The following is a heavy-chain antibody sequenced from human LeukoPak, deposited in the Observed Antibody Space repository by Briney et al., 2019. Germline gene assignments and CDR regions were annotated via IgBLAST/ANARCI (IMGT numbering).Heavy chain of an antibody. CDR3: ARGDPVTTVPDY. CDR2: VNPNSGGT. J-gene: IGHJ4*02. CDR1: GYTFTSYY. D-gene: IGHD1-1*01. Sequence: ASVKVSCKASGYTFTSYYMHWVRQAPGQGLEWMGWVNPNSGGTNYAQKFKGRVTMTRDTSINTAYMELSRLRPDDTAVYFCARGDPVTTVPDYWGQGTLVTVSS. V-gene: IGHV1-2*02.